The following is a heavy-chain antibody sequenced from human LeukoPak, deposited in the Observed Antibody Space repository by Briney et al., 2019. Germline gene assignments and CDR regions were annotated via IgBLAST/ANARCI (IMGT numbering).Heavy chain of an antibody. CDR1: GYTFTHYG. CDR2: IKTYNGET. J-gene: IGHJ4*02. V-gene: IGHV1-18*01. Sequence: ASVRVSSKASGYTFTHYGITWVRQAPGQGGAWMGWIKTYNGETKCAQKLQGRVTMTTDTSTSTAFMELRSLRSDDSAVYYCARGIRSPLFDYWGLGTLVTVSS. CDR3: ARGIRSPLFDY. D-gene: IGHD3-16*01.